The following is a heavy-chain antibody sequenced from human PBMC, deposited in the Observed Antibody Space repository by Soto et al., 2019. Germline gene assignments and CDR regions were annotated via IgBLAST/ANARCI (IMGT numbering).Heavy chain of an antibody. D-gene: IGHD2-15*01. J-gene: IGHJ6*03. CDR3: ARGEVVAAAYYYYYYMDV. Sequence: SSETLSLTCTVSGGSISSGGYYWSWIRQHPGKGLEWIGYIYYSGSTYYNPSLKSRVTISVDTSKNQFSLKLSSVTAADTAVYYCARGEVVAAAYYYYYYMDVWGKGTTVTVSS. CDR2: IYYSGST. CDR1: GGSISSGGYY. V-gene: IGHV4-31*03.